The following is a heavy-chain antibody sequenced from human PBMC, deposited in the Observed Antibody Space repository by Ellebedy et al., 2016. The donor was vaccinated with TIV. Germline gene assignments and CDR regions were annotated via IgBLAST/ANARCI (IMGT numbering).Heavy chain of an antibody. CDR1: GFTFSRYG. J-gene: IGHJ6*02. Sequence: GESLKISCAASGFTFSRYGMHWVRQVPGKGLEWVAVIWSDGSNKDYADSVKGRFTISRDNSQNTLHMQMNSLRAEDTAVYYCARGHDPTYGMDVWGQGTMVIVSS. CDR3: ARGHDPTYGMDV. V-gene: IGHV3-33*01. CDR2: IWSDGSNK.